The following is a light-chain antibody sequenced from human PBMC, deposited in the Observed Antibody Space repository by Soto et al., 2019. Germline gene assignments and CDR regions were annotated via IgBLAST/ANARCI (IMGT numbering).Light chain of an antibody. J-gene: IGLJ2*01. V-gene: IGLV1-40*01. CDR1: GSNIGAGYD. CDR2: ANT. Sequence: QSVLTQPPSVSGAPGQRVTISCTGTGSNIGAGYDIHWYQQFPGTAPKLLIYANTHRPSGVPDRFSGFKSGTSASLAISGLQAEDDADYYCQSFDSSLSGFVAFGGGTKVTVL. CDR3: QSFDSSLSGFVA.